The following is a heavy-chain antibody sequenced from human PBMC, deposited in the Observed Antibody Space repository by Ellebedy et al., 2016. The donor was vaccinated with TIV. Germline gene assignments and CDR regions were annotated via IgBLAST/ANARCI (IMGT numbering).Heavy chain of an antibody. V-gene: IGHV1-46*04. CDR2: INPSGGST. J-gene: IGHJ6*02. D-gene: IGHD2-2*01. Sequence: AASVKVSCKASGYTFSSYYMHWVRQAPGQGLEWMGIINPSGGSTTYAQNLQGRVTMTRDTSTTTVFMELSSLRSEDTAVYFCAREIVRVPAAPYGMDVWGQGTTVTVSS. CDR3: AREIVRVPAAPYGMDV. CDR1: GYTFSSYY.